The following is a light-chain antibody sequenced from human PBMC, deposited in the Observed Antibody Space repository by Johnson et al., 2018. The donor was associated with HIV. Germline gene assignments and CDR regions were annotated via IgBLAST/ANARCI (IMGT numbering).Light chain of an antibody. CDR1: SSNIGNNY. V-gene: IGLV1-51*01. J-gene: IGLJ1*01. CDR2: DNN. Sequence: QAVLTQPPSVSAAPGQKVTISCSGSSSNIGNNYVSWYQQVPGTAPKLLIYDNNRRPSGIPDRFPGSKSGTSATLAITGLQPGDEADYYCGTWDSSLSADVFGTGTKVTVL. CDR3: GTWDSSLSADV.